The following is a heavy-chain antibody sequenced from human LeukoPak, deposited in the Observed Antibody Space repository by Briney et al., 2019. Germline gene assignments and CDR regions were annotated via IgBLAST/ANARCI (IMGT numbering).Heavy chain of an antibody. V-gene: IGHV3-9*01. CDR3: AKDMRSAVAATFDY. D-gene: IGHD6-19*01. CDR2: ISWNSGSI. Sequence: GRSLRLSCAASGFTFDDYAMHWVRQAPGKGLEWVSGISWNSGSIGYADSVKGRFTISRDNAKNSLYLQMNSLRAEDTALYYCAKDMRSAVAATFDYWGQGTLATVSS. J-gene: IGHJ4*02. CDR1: GFTFDDYA.